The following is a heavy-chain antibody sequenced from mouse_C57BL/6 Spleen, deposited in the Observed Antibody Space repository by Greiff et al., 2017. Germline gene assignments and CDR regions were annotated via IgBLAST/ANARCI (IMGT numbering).Heavy chain of an antibody. V-gene: IGHV1-69*01. Sequence: QVQLQQPGAELVMPGASVKLSCKASGYTFTSYWMHWVKQRPGQGLEWIGEIDPSDSYTNYNQKFKGKSTLTVDKSSSTAYMQLSSLTSEDSAVYYCARIKYDYDVDFDVWGTGTTVTVSS. D-gene: IGHD2-4*01. CDR1: GYTFTSYW. CDR2: IDPSDSYT. J-gene: IGHJ1*03. CDR3: ARIKYDYDVDFDV.